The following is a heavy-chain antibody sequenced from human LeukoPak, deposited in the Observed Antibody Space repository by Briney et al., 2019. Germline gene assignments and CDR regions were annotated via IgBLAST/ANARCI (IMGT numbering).Heavy chain of an antibody. V-gene: IGHV3-30-3*01. CDR1: GFTFSSYA. J-gene: IGHJ6*02. CDR3: ARAGVIAVPGKPLYYGMDV. Sequence: GGSLRFSCAASGFTFSSYAMHWVRQAPGKGLEWVAVISYDGSNKYYADSVKGRFTISRDNSKNTLYLQMNSLRAEDTALYYCARAGVIAVPGKPLYYGMDVWGQGTTVTVSS. CDR2: ISYDGSNK. D-gene: IGHD6-19*01.